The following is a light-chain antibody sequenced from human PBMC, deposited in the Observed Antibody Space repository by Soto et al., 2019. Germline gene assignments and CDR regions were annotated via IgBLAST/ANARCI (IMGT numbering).Light chain of an antibody. J-gene: IGKJ1*01. Sequence: IQMTQSPSSLSASVGDRVTITCRASQGIRTYLAWYQQKPGKVPKLLIFSASTLQSGVPPRFSGSGSGTDFTLTISSLQPEDVASYYCQKYDSAPWTFGQGTKMEIK. V-gene: IGKV1-27*01. CDR2: SAS. CDR3: QKYDSAPWT. CDR1: QGIRTY.